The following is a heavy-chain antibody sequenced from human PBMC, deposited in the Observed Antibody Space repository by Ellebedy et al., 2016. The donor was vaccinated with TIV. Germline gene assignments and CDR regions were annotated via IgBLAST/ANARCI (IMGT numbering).Heavy chain of an antibody. J-gene: IGHJ6*02. CDR2: IYYSGST. CDR1: GGYLRTYY. CDR3: ARALAASGKVTYYYGMDV. D-gene: IGHD6-13*01. V-gene: IGHV4-59*01. Sequence: GSLRLXCTVSGGYLRTYYWSWIRQSPGKGLEWIGYIYYSGSTDYNPSLKSRVTISVDTSKNQFSLNLRSVTAADTALYFCARALAASGKVTYYYGMDVWGQGTTVIVSS.